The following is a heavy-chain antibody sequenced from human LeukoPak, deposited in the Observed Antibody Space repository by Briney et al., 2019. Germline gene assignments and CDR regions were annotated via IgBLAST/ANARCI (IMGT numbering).Heavy chain of an antibody. D-gene: IGHD2-15*01. CDR2: ISYDGSNK. J-gene: IGHJ4*02. V-gene: IGHV3-30-3*01. CDR3: ARDTGPLGSLQYYFDY. CDR1: GFTFSSYA. Sequence: GGSLRLSCAASGFTFSSYAMHWVRQAPGKGLEWVAVISYDGSNKYYADSVKGRFTISRDNSKNTLYLQMNSLRAEDTAVYYCARDTGPLGSLQYYFDYWGQGTLVTVSS.